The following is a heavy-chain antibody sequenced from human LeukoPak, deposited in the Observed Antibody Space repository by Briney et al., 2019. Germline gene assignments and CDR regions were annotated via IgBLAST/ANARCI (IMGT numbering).Heavy chain of an antibody. Sequence: GGSLRLSCAASGFTFSSYAMHWVRQAPGKGLEWVAVISYDGSNKYYADSVKGRFTISRDNSKNTLYLQMNCLRAEDTAVYYCASIAAAGSSFDYWGQGTLVTVSS. J-gene: IGHJ4*02. CDR3: ASIAAAGSSFDY. D-gene: IGHD6-13*01. CDR1: GFTFSSYA. CDR2: ISYDGSNK. V-gene: IGHV3-30*04.